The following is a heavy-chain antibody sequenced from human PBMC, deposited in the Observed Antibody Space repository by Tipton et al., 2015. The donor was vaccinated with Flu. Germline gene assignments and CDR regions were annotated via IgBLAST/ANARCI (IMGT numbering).Heavy chain of an antibody. V-gene: IGHV4-38-2*01. D-gene: IGHD3-3*01. CDR2: IYHSGST. Sequence: LRLSCAVSGYSISSGYYWGWIRQPPGKGLEWIGSIYHSGSTYYNPSLKSRVTISVDTSKNQFSLKLSSVTAADTAVYYCARSLVFGAFDIWGQGTMVTVSS. J-gene: IGHJ3*02. CDR3: ARSLVFGAFDI. CDR1: GYSISSGYY.